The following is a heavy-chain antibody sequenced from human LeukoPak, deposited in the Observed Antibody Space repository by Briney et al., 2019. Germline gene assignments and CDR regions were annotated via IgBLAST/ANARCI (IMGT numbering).Heavy chain of an antibody. D-gene: IGHD2-2*02. J-gene: IGHJ6*03. CDR2: ISAYNGNT. CDR1: GGTFISYG. Sequence: ASVKVSCTASGGTFISYGISWVRQAPGQGLEWMGWISAYNGNTNYAQKLQGRVTMTTDTSTSTAYMELRSLRSDDTAVYYCARHPYCSSTSCYRVHYYYYMDVWGKGTTVTVSS. CDR3: ARHPYCSSTSCYRVHYYYYMDV. V-gene: IGHV1-18*01.